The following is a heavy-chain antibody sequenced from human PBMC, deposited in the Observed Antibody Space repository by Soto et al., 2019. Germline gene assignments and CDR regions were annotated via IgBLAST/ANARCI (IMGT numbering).Heavy chain of an antibody. CDR1: GYTFTAYY. D-gene: IGHD2-15*01. J-gene: IGHJ6*02. CDR3: AKVNLRGNYFYSLEV. Sequence: QVQLVQSGAEVKKPGASVKVSCKASGYTFTAYYMHWVRQAPGQGLEWMGWINPNSGGTNYAQKFQGRVTMTRDTSISTAYMELSSLRSDDTAVYYCAKVNLRGNYFYSLEVWGLGTTVTVSS. CDR2: INPNSGGT. V-gene: IGHV1-2*02.